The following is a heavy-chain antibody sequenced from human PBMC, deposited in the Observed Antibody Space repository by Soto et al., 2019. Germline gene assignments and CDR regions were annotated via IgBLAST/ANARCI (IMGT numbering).Heavy chain of an antibody. J-gene: IGHJ6*02. Sequence: SVKVSCKASGFTFTSSAVQWVRQARGQRLEWIGWIVVGSGNTNYAQKFQERVTITRDMSTSTAYMELSSLRSEDTAVYYCASRGHQEDAYYGMDVWGQGTTVTGSS. CDR3: ASRGHQEDAYYGMDV. CDR1: GFTFTSSA. D-gene: IGHD2-2*01. V-gene: IGHV1-58*01. CDR2: IVVGSGNT.